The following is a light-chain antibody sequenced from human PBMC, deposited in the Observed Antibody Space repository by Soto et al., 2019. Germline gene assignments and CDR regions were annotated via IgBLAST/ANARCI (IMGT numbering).Light chain of an antibody. Sequence: QSVLTQPSSLSGSPGQSITISCTGTSSDVDGYKYVSWYQQHPGKAPKLMIYEVSNRPSGVSNRFSGSKSGNTASLTISGLQAEDEADYYCSSYTSSSPPYVFGTGTKVTVL. V-gene: IGLV2-14*01. J-gene: IGLJ1*01. CDR1: SSDVDGYKY. CDR2: EVS. CDR3: SSYTSSSPPYV.